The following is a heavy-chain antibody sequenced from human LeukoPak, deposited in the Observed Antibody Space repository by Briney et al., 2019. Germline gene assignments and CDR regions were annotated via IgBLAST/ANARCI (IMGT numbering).Heavy chain of an antibody. CDR1: GFIFSTFA. CDR3: ARDMVRPGRRAVAGLYYFDY. Sequence: PGGSLQLSCAASGFIFSTFAINWVRQAPGKGLEWVSSISSGSSIYYADSVKGRFTISRDNAKNSLYLQMNSLRAEDTAVYYCARDMVRPGRRAVAGLYYFDYWGQGTLVTVSS. D-gene: IGHD6-19*01. J-gene: IGHJ4*02. V-gene: IGHV3-69-1*01. CDR2: ISSGSSI.